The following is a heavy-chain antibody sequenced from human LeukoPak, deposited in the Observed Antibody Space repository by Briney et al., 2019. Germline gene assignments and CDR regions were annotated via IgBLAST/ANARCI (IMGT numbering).Heavy chain of an antibody. V-gene: IGHV7-4-1*02. CDR3: ARDLTPRIAVVGGSDWDAFDI. D-gene: IGHD6-19*01. CDR1: GYTFTRYA. J-gene: IGHJ3*02. CDR2: INTNTGNP. Sequence: GASVKVSCKASGYTFTRYATNWVRQAPGQGLEWMGWINTNTGNPTYAQGFTGRFVFSSDTSVSTAYLQISRLKAEDTAVYYCARDLTPRIAVVGGSDWDAFDIWGQGTMVTVSS.